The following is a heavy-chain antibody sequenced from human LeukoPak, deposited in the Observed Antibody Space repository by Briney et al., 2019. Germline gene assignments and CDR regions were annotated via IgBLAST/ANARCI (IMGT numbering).Heavy chain of an antibody. D-gene: IGHD6-19*01. CDR2: IRYDGSNK. Sequence: PGGSLRLSCAGSGFTFSSYGMHWVRQAPGKGLEWVAFIRYDGSNKYYADSVKGRFTISRDNSKNTLYLQMNSLRVEDTAVYYCAGGSGWLIDYWGQGTLVTVSS. J-gene: IGHJ4*02. CDR3: AGGSGWLIDY. V-gene: IGHV3-33*08. CDR1: GFTFSSYG.